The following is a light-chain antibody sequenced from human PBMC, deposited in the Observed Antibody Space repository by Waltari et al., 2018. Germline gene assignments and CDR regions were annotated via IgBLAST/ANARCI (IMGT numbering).Light chain of an antibody. V-gene: IGKV3-20*01. CDR3: QHYVSLPVT. CDR2: HAS. J-gene: IGKJ1*01. Sequence: EIVLPQSPGPLSLSSGERATLSCRTSQSISKYLAWYQHKPGQAPRPLIYHASSRATGIPDRFSGSGSGTDFSLTISRLEPEDFAVYYCQHYVSLPVTFGQGTKVEIK. CDR1: QSISKY.